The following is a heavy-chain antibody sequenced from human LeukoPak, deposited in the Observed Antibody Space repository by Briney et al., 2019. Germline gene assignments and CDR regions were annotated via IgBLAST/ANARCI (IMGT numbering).Heavy chain of an antibody. D-gene: IGHD4-17*01. Sequence: SETLSLTCTVSGGSIRSSYYYWSWIRQPPGKGLEWIGYFYYTGTTNYNPSLKSRVTISVDTSKNQFSLKVNSVTAADTGVYYCASKSTDHGELRFDYWGQGTLVTVSS. V-gene: IGHV4-61*01. CDR1: GGSIRSSYYY. J-gene: IGHJ4*02. CDR3: ASKSTDHGELRFDY. CDR2: FYYTGTT.